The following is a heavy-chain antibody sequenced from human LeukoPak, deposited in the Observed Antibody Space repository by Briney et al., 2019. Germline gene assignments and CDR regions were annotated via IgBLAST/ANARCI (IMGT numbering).Heavy chain of an antibody. CDR3: ARDPGDTAAFDI. J-gene: IGHJ3*02. CDR2: IKQDGSEK. D-gene: IGHD3-16*01. Sequence: GGSLRLSCAASGFTFGSYWMSWVRQAPGKGLEWVANIKQDGSEKYYVDSVKGRFTISRDNAKNSLYLQMNSLRAEDTAVYYCARDPGDTAAFDIWGQGTMVTVSS. CDR1: GFTFGSYW. V-gene: IGHV3-7*01.